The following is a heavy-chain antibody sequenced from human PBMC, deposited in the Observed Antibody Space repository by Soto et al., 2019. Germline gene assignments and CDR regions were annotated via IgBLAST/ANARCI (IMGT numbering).Heavy chain of an antibody. CDR3: ARFSPWRIGYCSSTSCYTGVAKFDP. CDR1: GGSISNADFY. CDR2: IYYSKIT. J-gene: IGHJ5*02. V-gene: IGHV4-30-4*01. D-gene: IGHD2-2*02. Sequence: PSETLSLTCTVSGGSISNADFYWSWIRQPPGKGLEWIGYIYYSKITFYSPSLKGRVYISIDTSKNQFSLKLSSVTAADTAVYYCARFSPWRIGYCSSTSCYTGVAKFDPWGQGTLVTVSS.